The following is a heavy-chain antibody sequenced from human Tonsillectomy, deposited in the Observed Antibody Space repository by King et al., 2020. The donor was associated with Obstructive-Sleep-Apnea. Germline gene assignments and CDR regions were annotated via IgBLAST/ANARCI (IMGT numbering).Heavy chain of an antibody. J-gene: IGHJ4*02. CDR2: IRYDGSNK. Sequence: VQLVESGGGVVQPGGSLRLSCAASGFTFSSYGMHWVRQAPGKGLEWVAFIRYDGSNKYYADSVKGRFTISRDNSKNTLYLQMNSLRAEDTAVYYCAKDNGARSGRNPPLDYWGQGTLVTVSS. D-gene: IGHD1-14*01. V-gene: IGHV3-30*02. CDR3: AKDNGARSGRNPPLDY. CDR1: GFTFSSYG.